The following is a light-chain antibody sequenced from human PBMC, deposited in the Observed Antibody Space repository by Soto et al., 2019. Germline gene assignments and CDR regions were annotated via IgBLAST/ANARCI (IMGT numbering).Light chain of an antibody. V-gene: IGLV2-8*01. J-gene: IGLJ1*01. CDR2: EVS. Sequence: QSALIQPPSASGSPGQSVTISCTGTSSDVGGYNYVSWYQQHPGKAPKLMIYEVSKRPSGVPDRFSGSKSGNTDSLTVSGLQAEDEADYYCSSYAGSNNLYVFGTGTKVTVL. CDR1: SSDVGGYNY. CDR3: SSYAGSNNLYV.